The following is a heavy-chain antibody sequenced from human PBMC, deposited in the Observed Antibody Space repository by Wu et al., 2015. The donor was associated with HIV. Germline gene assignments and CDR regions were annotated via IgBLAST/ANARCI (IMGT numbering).Heavy chain of an antibody. CDR2: INPNSGGT. J-gene: IGHJ6*02. CDR1: GYTFTSYD. V-gene: IGHV1-2*02. CDR3: ARVAAAAGTIYYYYYGMDV. Sequence: QVQLVQSGAEVKKPGASVKVSCKASGYTFTSYDIHWVRQATGQGLEWMGWINPNSGGTNYAQKFQGRVTMTRDTSISTAYMELSRLRSDDTAVYFCARVAAAAGTIYYYYYGMDVWGQGTTVTVSS. D-gene: IGHD6-13*01.